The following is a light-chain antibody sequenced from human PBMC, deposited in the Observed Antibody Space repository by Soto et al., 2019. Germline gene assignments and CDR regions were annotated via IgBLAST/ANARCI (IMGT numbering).Light chain of an antibody. CDR2: DAS. Sequence: EIVFTQTPATLSLSPGERATLSCRASHSVSNYLAWYQQKPGQAPRLLIYDASNRATGIPARFSGSGSGTDFTLTISSLEPEDFAVYYCQQRSIWPLTFGQGTRLEIK. CDR1: HSVSNY. V-gene: IGKV3-11*01. CDR3: QQRSIWPLT. J-gene: IGKJ5*01.